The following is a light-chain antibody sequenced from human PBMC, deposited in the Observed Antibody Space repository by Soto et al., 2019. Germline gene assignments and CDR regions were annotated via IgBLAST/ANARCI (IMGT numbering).Light chain of an antibody. V-gene: IGKV1-39*01. CDR3: QQSYGTPLT. J-gene: IGKJ4*01. CDR2: AAS. Sequence: DMEMTQSPSSLSASVGDRVTITCRASQSISNYLNWYQHKPGKVPKLLIYAASSLQSGVPTRFSGSGSGTHFTLTINSLRPEDFATYYCQQSYGTPLTFGGGTKIEIK. CDR1: QSISNY.